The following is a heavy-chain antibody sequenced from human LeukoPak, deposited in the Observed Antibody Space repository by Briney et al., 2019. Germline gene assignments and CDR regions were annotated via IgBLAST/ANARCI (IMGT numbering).Heavy chain of an antibody. D-gene: IGHD6-19*01. CDR2: IYYSGST. V-gene: IGHV4-39*07. CDR1: GGSISSSSYY. J-gene: IGHJ1*01. CDR3: ASGWYFQH. Sequence: SETLSLTCTVSGGSISSSSYYWGWIRQPPGKGLEWIGSIYYSGSTNYNPSLKSRVTISVDTSKNQFSLKLSSVTAADTAVYYCASGWYFQHWGQGTLVTVSS.